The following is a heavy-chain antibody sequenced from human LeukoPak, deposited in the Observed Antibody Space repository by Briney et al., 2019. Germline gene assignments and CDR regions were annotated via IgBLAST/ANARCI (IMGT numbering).Heavy chain of an antibody. CDR2: IYYSGST. CDR1: GGSISSYY. Sequence: SETLSLTCTVSGGSISSYYWSWIRQPPGKGLEWIGYIYYSGSTNYNPSLKSRVTISVDTSKNQFSLKLSFVTAADTAVYYCARDLDTATARGYYYMDVWGKGTTVTVSS. D-gene: IGHD5-18*01. CDR3: ARDLDTATARGYYYMDV. J-gene: IGHJ6*03. V-gene: IGHV4-59*01.